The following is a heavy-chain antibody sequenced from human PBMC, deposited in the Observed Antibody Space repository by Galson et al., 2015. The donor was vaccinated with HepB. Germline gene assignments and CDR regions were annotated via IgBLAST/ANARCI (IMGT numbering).Heavy chain of an antibody. CDR1: GYIFINYY. V-gene: IGHV1-46*01. J-gene: IGHJ3*01. CDR3: ARGEHGFDF. CDR2: INRSVGTT. Sequence: SVKVSCKASGYIFINYYMHWVRQAPGQGLEWMGVINRSVGTTNYAQKFQGRVTMTRDTSTNTVYMELSSLRFDDTAVYYCARGEHGFDFWGQGTIVTVSS.